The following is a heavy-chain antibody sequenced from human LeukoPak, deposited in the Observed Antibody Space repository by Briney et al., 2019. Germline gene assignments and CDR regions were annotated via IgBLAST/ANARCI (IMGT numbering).Heavy chain of an antibody. D-gene: IGHD3-3*01. J-gene: IGHJ5*02. V-gene: IGHV4-61*02. CDR1: GGSISSGSYY. CDR2: IYTSGST. CDR3: AREDTYYDYR. Sequence: SETLSLTCTVSGGSISSGSYYWSWIRQPAGKGLEWIGRIYTSGSTNYNPSLKSRVTISVDTSKNQFSLKLSSVTAADTAVYYCAREDTYYDYRWGQGTLVTVSS.